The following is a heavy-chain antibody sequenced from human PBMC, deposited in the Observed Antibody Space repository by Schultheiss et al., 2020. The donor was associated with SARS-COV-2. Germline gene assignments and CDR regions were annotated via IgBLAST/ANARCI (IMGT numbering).Heavy chain of an antibody. D-gene: IGHD6-13*01. V-gene: IGHV4-59*12. CDR1: GGSISSYY. CDR2: IYYSGST. Sequence: SETLSLTCTVSGGSISSYYWSWIRQPPGKGLEWIGYIYYSGSTNYNPSLKTRVTISVDTSKNQFSLKLNSVTAADTAVYYCARNGVPQSALIAAAGTDYFYLWGRGTLVTVSS. J-gene: IGHJ2*01. CDR3: ARNGVPQSALIAAAGTDYFYL.